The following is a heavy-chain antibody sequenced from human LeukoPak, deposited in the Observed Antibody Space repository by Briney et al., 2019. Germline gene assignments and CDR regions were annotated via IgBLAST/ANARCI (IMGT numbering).Heavy chain of an antibody. Sequence: PSETLSLTCTVSGGSIGSGDYYWSWIRQPPGKGLEWIGYIYYSGSTNYNPSLKSRVTISVDTSKNQFSLKLSSVTAADTAVYYCARVSGGYDYYYYYGMDVWGQGTTVTVSS. CDR1: GGSIGSGDYY. CDR2: IYYSGST. D-gene: IGHD5-12*01. J-gene: IGHJ6*02. CDR3: ARVSGGYDYYYYYGMDV. V-gene: IGHV4-61*08.